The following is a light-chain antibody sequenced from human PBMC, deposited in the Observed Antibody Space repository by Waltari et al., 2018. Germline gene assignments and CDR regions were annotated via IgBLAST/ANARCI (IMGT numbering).Light chain of an antibody. Sequence: EIVMTPSPATLSVSLGERATLSCRASQSVRSTNLVWYQQKPGQAPRLLIYGASSRATGIPDRFSGSGSGTDFTLTISRLEPEDFAVYYCQQRNNWPLTFGGGTKVEIK. J-gene: IGKJ4*01. CDR2: GAS. CDR1: QSVRSTN. CDR3: QQRNNWPLT. V-gene: IGKV3D-20*02.